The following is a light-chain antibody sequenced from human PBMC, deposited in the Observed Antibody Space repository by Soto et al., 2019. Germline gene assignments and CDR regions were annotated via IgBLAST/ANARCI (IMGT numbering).Light chain of an antibody. J-gene: IGKJ1*01. V-gene: IGKV3-20*01. Sequence: EIVLTQSPGTLSLSPGERATLSCRASQTVSGSYLAWFLQKPGQAPRLLIYGASSRATGIPDRFSGSGSGTDFTLTISRLEPEDFAVYYCQQYVTSPWTLGQGTKVDIK. CDR2: GAS. CDR3: QQYVTSPWT. CDR1: QTVSGSY.